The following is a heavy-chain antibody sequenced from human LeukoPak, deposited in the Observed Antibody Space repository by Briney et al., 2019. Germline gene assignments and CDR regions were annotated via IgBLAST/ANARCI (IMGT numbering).Heavy chain of an antibody. J-gene: IGHJ6*02. Sequence: SVKVSCKASGFTFGTSAVQWVRQARGQRLEWTGWIVVGSVNTNYAQKFQERVTITRDMSTSTAYMELSSLRSEDTAVYYCAATLTVTTGSAYFGMDVWGQGTTVTVSS. CDR1: GFTFGTSA. CDR2: IVVGSVNT. CDR3: AATLTVTTGSAYFGMDV. D-gene: IGHD4-17*01. V-gene: IGHV1-58*01.